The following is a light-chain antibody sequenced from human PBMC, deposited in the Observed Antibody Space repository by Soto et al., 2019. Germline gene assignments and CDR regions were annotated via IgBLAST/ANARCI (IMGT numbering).Light chain of an antibody. J-gene: IGKJ5*01. V-gene: IGKV3D-20*02. CDR1: QSVSSSY. CDR2: DAS. CDR3: QQRSNMPPT. Sequence: IVMTQSPGTLSLSPGERATLSFRASQSVSSSYLAWYQQKPGQAPRLLIYDASNRATGIPDRFSGGGSGTDFTLTISSLQPEDFALYYCQQRSNMPPTFGQGTRLEIK.